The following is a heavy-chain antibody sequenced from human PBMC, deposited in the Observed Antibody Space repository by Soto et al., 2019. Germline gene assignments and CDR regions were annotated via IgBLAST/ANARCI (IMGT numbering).Heavy chain of an antibody. Sequence: GXSXKVCYEASGYTXSGYYIHSVRQAPGQGLEWMGWSSPSSLATNYAQRFQGRVTMRRDRATSTVYMELSRLRSEDPAVYYCAREDAERATRFLDYWGQGTVAPVSS. CDR3: AREDAERATRFLDY. J-gene: IGHJ4*02. D-gene: IGHD2-21*01. CDR1: GYTXSGYY. CDR2: SSPSSLAT. V-gene: IGHV1-2*02.